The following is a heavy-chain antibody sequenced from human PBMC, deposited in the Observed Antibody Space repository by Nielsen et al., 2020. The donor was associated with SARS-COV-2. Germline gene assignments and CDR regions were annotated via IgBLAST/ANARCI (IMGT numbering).Heavy chain of an antibody. CDR3: ARDWSIFVDYYGMDV. J-gene: IGHJ6*02. Sequence: ASVKVSCKASGYTFTSYGISWVRQAPGQGLEWMGWISAYNGNTNYAQKLQGRVTMTTDTSTSTAYMELGSLRSDDTAVYYCARDWSIFVDYYGMDVWGQGTTVTVSS. V-gene: IGHV1-18*01. CDR2: ISAYNGNT. D-gene: IGHD3-3*01. CDR1: GYTFTSYG.